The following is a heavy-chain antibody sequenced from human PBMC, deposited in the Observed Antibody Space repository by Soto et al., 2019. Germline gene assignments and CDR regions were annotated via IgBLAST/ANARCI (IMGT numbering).Heavy chain of an antibody. CDR2: IYHSETT. Sequence: PSETLSLTCSVSGGSIGSYYWSWIRQPPGKGLEWIGFIYHSETTNYNPSLKSRVTISVDTPKNLFSLKLSSVTAADTAMYYCARLGLYSCGSASCYPGYFDSWRHGTLVTVSS. V-gene: IGHV4-59*08. J-gene: IGHJ4*01. D-gene: IGHD3-10*01. CDR1: GGSIGSYY. CDR3: ARLGLYSCGSASCYPGYFDS.